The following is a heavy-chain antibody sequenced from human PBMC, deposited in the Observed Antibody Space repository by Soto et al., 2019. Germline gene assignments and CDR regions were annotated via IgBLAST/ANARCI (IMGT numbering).Heavy chain of an antibody. V-gene: IGHV3-21*01. J-gene: IGHJ4*02. CDR3: VRDGLDYYDTARLYFDK. CDR1: GFNFITYS. Sequence: GVSLRLSCSASGFNFITYSLSWVRQAPGKGLEWVASISSSAVYIDYADSVKGRFTISRDNANNSLYLQMNSLRDEDTATYYCVRDGLDYYDTARLYFDKWGQGTLVTVSS. D-gene: IGHD3-22*01. CDR2: ISSSAVYI.